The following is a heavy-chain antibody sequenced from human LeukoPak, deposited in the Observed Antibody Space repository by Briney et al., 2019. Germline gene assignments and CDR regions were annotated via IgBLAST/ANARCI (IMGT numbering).Heavy chain of an antibody. V-gene: IGHV3-30-3*01. D-gene: IGHD3-9*01. Sequence: GRSLRPSCAASALSSSSYAMHWVRQAPGKGLEWVAVISYDGSNKYYADSVKGRFTISRDYSKNTLYLQMNSLRAEDTAVYYCARDRPAYDILTGSAFDYWGQGALVTVSS. CDR3: ARDRPAYDILTGSAFDY. CDR1: ALSSSSYA. J-gene: IGHJ4*02. CDR2: ISYDGSNK.